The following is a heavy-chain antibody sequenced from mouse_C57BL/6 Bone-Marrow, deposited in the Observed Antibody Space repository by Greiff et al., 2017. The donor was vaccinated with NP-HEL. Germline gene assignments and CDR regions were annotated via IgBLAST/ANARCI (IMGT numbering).Heavy chain of an antibody. J-gene: IGHJ3*01. Sequence: VKLVESGAELARPGASVKLSCTASGYTFTSYGLSWVKQRTGQGLVWIGEIYPSSGNNYYNEKFKGKATLTADKSSITAYMELRSLTSEDSAVYFCGRGRRFAYWGQGTLVTVSA. V-gene: IGHV1-81*01. CDR3: GRGRRFAY. CDR2: IYPSSGNN. CDR1: GYTFTSYG.